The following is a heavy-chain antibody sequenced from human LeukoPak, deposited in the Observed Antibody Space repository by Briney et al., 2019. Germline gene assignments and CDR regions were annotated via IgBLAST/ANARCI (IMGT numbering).Heavy chain of an antibody. CDR3: ARETSIVEIAGRDGAFDI. V-gene: IGHV3-30*04. J-gene: IGHJ3*02. CDR2: ISYDGRYQ. Sequence: PGRSLRLSCAASGSTFSNYAMHWVRQAPGKGLEWVAVISYDGRYQNYADSVKGRFTLSRDNSRNTLYPQMNSLRPEDTAVYYCARETSIVEIAGRDGAFDIWGQGTMVTVSS. CDR1: GSTFSNYA. D-gene: IGHD1-26*01.